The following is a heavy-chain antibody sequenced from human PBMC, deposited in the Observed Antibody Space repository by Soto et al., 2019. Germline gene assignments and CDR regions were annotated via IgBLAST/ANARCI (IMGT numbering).Heavy chain of an antibody. CDR1: GYTFINYA. V-gene: IGHV1-3*05. D-gene: IGHD2-15*01. Sequence: QVQLVQSGAEEKKPGASVKVSCKASGYTFINYAIHWVRQAPGQRLEWMGWINAGNGDTKYSQKFQGRVTITRDTSGNPAYMELSGLRSEGTAVEFFARGGAGYYFDYWGQGTLVTVSS. CDR3: ARGGAGYYFDY. CDR2: INAGNGDT. J-gene: IGHJ4*02.